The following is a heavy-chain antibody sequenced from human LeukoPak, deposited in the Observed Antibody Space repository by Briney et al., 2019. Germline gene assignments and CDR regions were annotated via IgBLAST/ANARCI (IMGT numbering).Heavy chain of an antibody. CDR3: ARETIFGVVYAFDI. CDR1: GGSISSGGYS. V-gene: IGHV4-30-2*01. J-gene: IGHJ3*02. CDR2: IYHSGST. Sequence: SETLSLTCAVSGGSISSGGYSWSWIRQPPGKGLEWIGYIYHSGSTYYNPSLKSRVTISVDRSKNQFSLKLSSVTAADTAVYYCARETIFGVVYAFDIWGQGTMVTVSS. D-gene: IGHD3-3*01.